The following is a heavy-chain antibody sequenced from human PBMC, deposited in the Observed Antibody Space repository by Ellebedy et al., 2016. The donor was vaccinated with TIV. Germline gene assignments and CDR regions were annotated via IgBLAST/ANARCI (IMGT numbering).Heavy chain of an antibody. CDR2: INPNSGDT. CDR1: GYTLTGSY. J-gene: IGHJ6*02. V-gene: IGHV1-2*02. D-gene: IGHD2-2*01. CDR3: ARGCSTTICSVDYSYAMAV. Sequence: AASVKVSCKASGYTLTGSYMHWVRQAPGQGLEWMGWINPNSGDTHYVQNFQGRVTMTMDPSISTAYMELRRLRSDDTAVYYCARGCSTTICSVDYSYAMAVWGQGTTVTVSS.